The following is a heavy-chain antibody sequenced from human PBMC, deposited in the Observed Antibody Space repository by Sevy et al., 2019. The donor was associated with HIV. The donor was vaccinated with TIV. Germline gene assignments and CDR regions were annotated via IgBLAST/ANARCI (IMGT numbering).Heavy chain of an antibody. V-gene: IGHV4-59*08. D-gene: IGHD1-26*01. CDR1: GGSITSLY. Sequence: SETLPLTCTVSGGSITSLYWNWIRQPPGKGLEWIANIYYNGHINYNPSLKSRVTLSLDTSKNQFSLRLSSVTAADTAMYYCAGENAWGRGYSWGQGTLVTVSS. CDR3: AGENAWGRGYS. J-gene: IGHJ4*02. CDR2: IYYNGHI.